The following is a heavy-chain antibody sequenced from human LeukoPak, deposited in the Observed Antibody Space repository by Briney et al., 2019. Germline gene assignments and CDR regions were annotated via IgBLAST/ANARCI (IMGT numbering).Heavy chain of an antibody. V-gene: IGHV4-34*01. CDR2: INHSGST. D-gene: IGHD3-16*02. Sequence: SETLSLTCAVYGGSFSGYYWSWIRQPPGKGLEWIGEINHSGSTNYNPSLKSRVTISVDTSKNQFSLKLSSVTAADTAVYYCARARDYVWGSYRYDAFDIWGQGTMVTVSS. CDR3: ARARDYVWGSYRYDAFDI. J-gene: IGHJ3*02. CDR1: GGSFSGYY.